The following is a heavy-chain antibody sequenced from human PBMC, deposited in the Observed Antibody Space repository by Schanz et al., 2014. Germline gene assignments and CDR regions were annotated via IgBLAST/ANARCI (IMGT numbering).Heavy chain of an antibody. CDR2: ISYDGSNK. J-gene: IGHJ3*02. Sequence: QVQLVESGGGVVQPGRSLRLSCAAYGFTLSSYAMHWVRQAPGKGLEWVAVISYDGSNKYYADSVKGRFTISRDNSKNTLYLQMNTLRAEDTAVYYCARDRGHGDLPGDIWGQWTMVTVSP. V-gene: IGHV3-30-3*01. CDR1: GFTLSSYA. CDR3: ARDRGHGDLPGDI. D-gene: IGHD4-17*01.